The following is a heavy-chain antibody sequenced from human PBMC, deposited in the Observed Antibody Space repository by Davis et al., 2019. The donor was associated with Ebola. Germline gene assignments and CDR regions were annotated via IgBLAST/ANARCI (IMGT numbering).Heavy chain of an antibody. CDR3: ARGGGITGTADAFDI. CDR1: GGSISSGGYS. Sequence: SETLSLTCAVSGGSISSGGYSWSWIRQPPGKGLEWIGYIYHSGSTYYNPSLKSRVTISVDRSKNQFSLKLSSVTAADTAVYYCARGGGITGTADAFDIWGQGTMVTVSS. CDR2: IYHSGST. V-gene: IGHV4-30-2*01. D-gene: IGHD1-20*01. J-gene: IGHJ3*02.